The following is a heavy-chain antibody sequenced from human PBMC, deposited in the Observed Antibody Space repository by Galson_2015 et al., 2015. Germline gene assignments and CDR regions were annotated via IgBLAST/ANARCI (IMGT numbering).Heavy chain of an antibody. Sequence: SLRLSCAASGFTFSDYSMKWVRQPPGKGLEWLSYITSSGTIYYADSVKGRFTISRDNAKNSLYLQMNSLRDEDTAVYYWSTSRNGHNFKPFDYRGPGTLVTVSS. CDR2: ITSSGTI. V-gene: IGHV3-48*02. CDR3: STSRNGHNFKPFDY. CDR1: GFTFSDYS. D-gene: IGHD5-24*01. J-gene: IGHJ4*02.